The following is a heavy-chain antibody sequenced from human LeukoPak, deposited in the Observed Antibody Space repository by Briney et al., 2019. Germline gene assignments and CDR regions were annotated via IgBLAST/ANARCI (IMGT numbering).Heavy chain of an antibody. Sequence: GGSLRLSCAASGFTFSSYSMNWVRQAPGKGLEWVSAISGSGGSTYYADSVKGRFTISRDNSKNTLYLQMNSLRAEDTAVYYCAKARVTGDAFDIWGQGTMVTVSS. V-gene: IGHV3-23*01. CDR2: ISGSGGST. CDR3: AKARVTGDAFDI. J-gene: IGHJ3*02. CDR1: GFTFSSYS. D-gene: IGHD2-21*02.